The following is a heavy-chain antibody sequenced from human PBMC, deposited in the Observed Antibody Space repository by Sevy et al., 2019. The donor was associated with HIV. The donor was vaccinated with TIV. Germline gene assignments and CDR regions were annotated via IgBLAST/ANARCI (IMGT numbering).Heavy chain of an antibody. CDR3: AGTPRARYFDWLPTYGMDV. V-gene: IGHV3-30*04. CDR2: ISYDGSNK. CDR1: GFTFSSYA. J-gene: IGHJ6*02. D-gene: IGHD3-9*01. Sequence: GGSLRLSCAASGFTFSSYAMHWVRQAPGKGLEWVAVISYDGSNKYYADSVKGRFTISRDNSKNTLYLQMNSLRAEDTAVYDCAGTPRARYFDWLPTYGMDVWGQGTTVTVSS.